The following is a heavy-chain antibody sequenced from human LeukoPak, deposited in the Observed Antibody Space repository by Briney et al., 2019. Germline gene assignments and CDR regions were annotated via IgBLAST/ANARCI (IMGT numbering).Heavy chain of an antibody. CDR3: ARDVGIYSYGPVRRGWFDP. D-gene: IGHD5-18*01. CDR2: INHSGST. J-gene: IGHJ5*02. Sequence: PSETLSLTCAVYGGSFSGYYWSWIRQPPGKGLEWIGEINHSGSTNYNPSLKSRVTISVDTSKNQFSLKLSSVTAADTAVYYCARDVGIYSYGPVRRGWFDPWGQGTLVTVSS. CDR1: GGSFSGYY. V-gene: IGHV4-34*01.